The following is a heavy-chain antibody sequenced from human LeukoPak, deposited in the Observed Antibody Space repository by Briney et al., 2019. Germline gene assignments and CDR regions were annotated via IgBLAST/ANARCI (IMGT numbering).Heavy chain of an antibody. D-gene: IGHD3-22*01. CDR3: ARDLKYYDSSGFDY. CDR2: ISSSSSYI. J-gene: IGHJ4*02. V-gene: IGHV3-21*01. CDR1: GFTFSSYS. Sequence: PGGSLRLSCATSGFTFSSYSMNRVRQAPGKGLEWVSCISSSSSYIYYTDSVKGRFTISRDNAKNSLTLQMNSLRAEDTAVYYCARDLKYYDSSGFDYWGQGTLVTVSS.